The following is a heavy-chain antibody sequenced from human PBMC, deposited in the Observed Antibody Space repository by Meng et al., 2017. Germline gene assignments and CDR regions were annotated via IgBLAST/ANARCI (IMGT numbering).Heavy chain of an antibody. D-gene: IGHD2-15*01. V-gene: IGHV1-18*01. J-gene: IGHJ4*02. Sequence: ASVKVSCKASGYTFSNYGISWVRQAPGQGLEWMGWISGYIGNTNYAQKFQGRVTMTTDTSTSTAYMELRSLRSDDTAVYYGARARIFDYWGQGTLVTVAS. CDR1: GYTFSNYG. CDR3: ARARIFDY. CDR2: ISGYIGNT.